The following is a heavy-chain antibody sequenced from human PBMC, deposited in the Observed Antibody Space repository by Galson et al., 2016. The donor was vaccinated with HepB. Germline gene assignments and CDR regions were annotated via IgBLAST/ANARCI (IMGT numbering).Heavy chain of an antibody. V-gene: IGHV3-30-3*01. CDR1: GFTFSDHT. CDR2: MSYDGSDI. D-gene: IGHD2-15*01. Sequence: SLRLSCAASGFTFSDHTIHWLRQPPGKGLEWVAVMSYDGSDIYYAESVKGRFTISRDNSKNTLFMQMDSLRPEDTAVYYCATDATWGAAHYYYDFWGQGTLVTVSS. J-gene: IGHJ4*02. CDR3: ATDATWGAAHYYYDF.